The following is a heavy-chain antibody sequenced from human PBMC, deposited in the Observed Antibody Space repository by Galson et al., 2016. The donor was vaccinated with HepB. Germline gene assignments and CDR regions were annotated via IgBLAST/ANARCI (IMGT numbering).Heavy chain of an antibody. V-gene: IGHV4-59*12. CDR1: GGSISTYY. CDR2: IHYSGVT. D-gene: IGHD4-17*01. Sequence: SETLSLTCTVSGGSISTYYWHWIRQPPGKGLEWIGYIHYSGVTYYNPSLKSRVTISVDKSNNQFSLKLSSVTAADTAVYYCARGGDYVREYWGQGTLVTVSS. J-gene: IGHJ4*02. CDR3: ARGGDYVREY.